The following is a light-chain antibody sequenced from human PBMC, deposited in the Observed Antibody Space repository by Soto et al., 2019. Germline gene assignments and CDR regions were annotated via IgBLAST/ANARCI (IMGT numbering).Light chain of an antibody. V-gene: IGLV2-23*01. Sequence: QSALTQPASVSGSPGQSITISCTGTSSDVGSYNLVSWYQQYPGKAPKLMIYEGSKRPSGVSNRFSGSKSGNTASLTISGLQAEYEADYYCCSYAGSSTYVFGTGTKLTVL. CDR3: CSYAGSSTYV. CDR2: EGS. J-gene: IGLJ1*01. CDR1: SSDVGSYNL.